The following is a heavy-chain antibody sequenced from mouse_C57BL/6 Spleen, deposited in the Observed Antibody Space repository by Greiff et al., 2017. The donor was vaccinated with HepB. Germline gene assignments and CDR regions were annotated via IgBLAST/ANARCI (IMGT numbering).Heavy chain of an antibody. V-gene: IGHV1-15*01. CDR2: IDPETGGT. CDR1: GYTFTDYE. CDR3: TGKGYFDY. Sequence: QVQLQQSGAELVRPGASVTLTCKASGYTFTDYEMHWVKQTPVHGLEWIGAIDPETGGTAYNQKFKGKAILITDKSSSTAYMELRSLTSADSVVYYCTGKGYFDYWGQGTTLTVSS. J-gene: IGHJ2*01.